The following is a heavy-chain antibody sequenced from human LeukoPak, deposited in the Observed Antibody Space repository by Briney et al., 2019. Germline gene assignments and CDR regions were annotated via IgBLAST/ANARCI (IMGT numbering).Heavy chain of an antibody. CDR2: IYYSGST. CDR3: ARSPMVRGVIDYYYNGMDV. Sequence: SETLSLTCTVSGGSISSYYWSWIRQPPGKGLEWIGYIYYSGSTNYNPSLKSRVTISVDTSKNQFSLKLSSVTAADTAVYYCARSPMVRGVIDYYYNGMDVWGQGTTVTVSS. CDR1: GGSISSYY. J-gene: IGHJ6*02. D-gene: IGHD3-10*01. V-gene: IGHV4-59*08.